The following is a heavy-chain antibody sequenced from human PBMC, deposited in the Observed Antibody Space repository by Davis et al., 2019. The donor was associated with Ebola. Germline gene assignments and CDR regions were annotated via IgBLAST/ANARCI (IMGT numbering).Heavy chain of an antibody. CDR3: AREVTMIVVGVRWENGMDV. V-gene: IGHV4-30-4*01. D-gene: IGHD3-22*01. J-gene: IGHJ6*04. Sequence: LRLSCTVSGGSISSGDYYWSWIRQPPGKGLEWIGYIYYSGSTYYNPSLKSRVTISVDTSKNQFSLKLSSVTAADTAVYYCAREVTMIVVGVRWENGMDVWGKGTTVTVSS. CDR1: GGSISSGDYY. CDR2: IYYSGST.